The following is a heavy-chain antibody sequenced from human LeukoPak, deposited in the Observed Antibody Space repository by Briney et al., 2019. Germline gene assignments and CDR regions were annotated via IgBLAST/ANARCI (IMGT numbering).Heavy chain of an antibody. V-gene: IGHV3-11*01. CDR1: GFTFSAHY. CDR2: ISASGSTI. D-gene: IGHD5-12*01. CDR3: ARSGGWLRFDLDY. Sequence: GGSLRLSCAASGFTFSAHYMSWIRQAPGKGLEWSSYISASGSTIYFADSVKGRFTFSRDNAKNSLYLQMNSLRAEDTAVYYCARSGGWLRFDLDYWGQGTLVTVSS. J-gene: IGHJ4*02.